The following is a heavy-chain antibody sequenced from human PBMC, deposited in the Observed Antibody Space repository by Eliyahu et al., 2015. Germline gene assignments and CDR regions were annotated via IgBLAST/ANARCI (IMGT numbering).Heavy chain of an antibody. CDR2: LNSDGSTA. J-gene: IGHJ3*02. D-gene: IGHD3-16*01. V-gene: IGHV3-74*01. CDR1: GFSFTYW. CDR3: ARGGTPGWGALDM. Sequence: EVQLVESGGDLVQPGGSLRLSCAGSGFSFTYWMHWVRQAPGEGLVWVSRLNSDGSTANYADSVKGRFTISRDNARSTFYLQMTSLRVEDTAVYYCARGGTPGWGALDMWGQGTVVTVSS.